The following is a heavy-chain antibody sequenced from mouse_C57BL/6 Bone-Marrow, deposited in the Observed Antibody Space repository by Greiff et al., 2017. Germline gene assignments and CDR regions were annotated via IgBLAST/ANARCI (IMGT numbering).Heavy chain of an antibody. J-gene: IGHJ3*01. CDR1: GFTFSSYG. V-gene: IGHV5-6*01. CDR3: TMLYGNYPAY. Sequence: EVKLMESGGDLVKPGGSLTLSCAASGFTFSSYGMSWVRQTPDKRLEWVATISSGGSYTYSPDSVKGRFTISRDNAKNTLYLQMSSLKSEDTAMYYWTMLYGNYPAYWGQGTLVKVSA. D-gene: IGHD2-1*01. CDR2: ISSGGSYT.